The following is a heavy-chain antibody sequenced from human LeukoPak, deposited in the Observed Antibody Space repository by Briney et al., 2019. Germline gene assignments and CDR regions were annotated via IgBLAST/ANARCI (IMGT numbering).Heavy chain of an antibody. CDR2: IYYSGST. CDR1: GGSISSYY. CDR3: ARSGGYSYGADRGMDV. Sequence: SETLSLTCTVSGGSISSYYWSWIRQPPGKGLEWIGYIYYSGSTNYNPSLKSRVTISVDTSKNQFSLKLSSVTAADTAVYYCARSGGYSYGADRGMDVWGQGTTVTAS. V-gene: IGHV4-59*01. J-gene: IGHJ6*02. D-gene: IGHD5-18*01.